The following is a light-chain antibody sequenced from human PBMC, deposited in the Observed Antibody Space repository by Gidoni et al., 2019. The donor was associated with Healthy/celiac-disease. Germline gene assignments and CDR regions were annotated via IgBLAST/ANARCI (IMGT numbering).Light chain of an antibody. J-gene: IGLJ2*01. V-gene: IGLV1-44*01. CDR1: SPNIGSNT. CDR3: AAWDDSLNGVV. Sequence: QSVLTQPPPASGTPRQRVTISCSGSSPNIGSNTVNWYQQLPGTAPKLLIYSNNQRPSGVPDRFSGSKSGTSASLAISGLQSEDEADYYCAAWDDSLNGVVFGGGTKLTVL. CDR2: SNN.